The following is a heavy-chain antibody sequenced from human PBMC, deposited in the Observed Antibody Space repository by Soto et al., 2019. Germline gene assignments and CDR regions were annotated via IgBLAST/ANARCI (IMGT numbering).Heavy chain of an antibody. D-gene: IGHD4-17*01. J-gene: IGHJ4*02. Sequence: SLTCAVSGGSISSGGYSWSWIRQPPGKGLECIGYIYHSGSTYYNPSLKSRVTISVDRSKNQFSLKLSSVTAADTAVYYFARAMTTVTTIDYWCQGDLVTVSA. V-gene: IGHV4-30-2*01. CDR3: ARAMTTVTTIDY. CDR2: IYHSGST. CDR1: GGSISSGGYS.